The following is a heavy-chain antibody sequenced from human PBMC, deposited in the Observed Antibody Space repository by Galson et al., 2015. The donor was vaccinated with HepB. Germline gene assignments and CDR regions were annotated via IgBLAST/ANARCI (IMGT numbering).Heavy chain of an antibody. CDR3: ARDRGVIIIGHFDH. J-gene: IGHJ4*02. CDR1: GFSFSNYA. Sequence: SLRLSCAASGFSFSNYAMHWVRQAPGKGLEWVAVISYDGRAKFSADSVKGRFSISRDNSKNTLYLQMNSLRPEDTAVYYCARDRGVIIIGHFDHWGQGTLVTVSS. V-gene: IGHV3-30*04. D-gene: IGHD3-10*01. CDR2: ISYDGRAK.